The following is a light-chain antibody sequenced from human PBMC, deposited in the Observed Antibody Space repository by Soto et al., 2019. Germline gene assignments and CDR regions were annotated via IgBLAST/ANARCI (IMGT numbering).Light chain of an antibody. Sequence: DIQMTQSPSTLSASVGDRVTITCRASQSISSWLAWYQQKPGKAPKLMIYDASSLESGGPSMFNGSRSGTEFTLTISSLQPDDFATYYFQQYNSYAGTFGQGTKVESK. V-gene: IGKV1-5*01. CDR3: QQYNSYAGT. CDR1: QSISSW. J-gene: IGKJ1*01. CDR2: DAS.